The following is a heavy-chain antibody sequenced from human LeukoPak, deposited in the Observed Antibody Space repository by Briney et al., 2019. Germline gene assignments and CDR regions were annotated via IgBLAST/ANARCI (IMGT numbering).Heavy chain of an antibody. Sequence: SETLSLTCTVSGGSISSYYWSWVRQPPGKGLEWIGYIYYSGSTNYNPSLKSRVTISVDTSKNQFSLKLSSVTAADTAVYYCARGYCGGDCYHTLNWFDPWGQGTLVTVSS. V-gene: IGHV4-59*01. CDR1: GGSISSYY. J-gene: IGHJ5*02. CDR3: ARGYCGGDCYHTLNWFDP. CDR2: IYYSGST. D-gene: IGHD2-21*02.